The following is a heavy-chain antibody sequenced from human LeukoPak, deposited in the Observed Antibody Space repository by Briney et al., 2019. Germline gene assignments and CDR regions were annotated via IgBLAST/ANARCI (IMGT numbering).Heavy chain of an antibody. CDR1: GFTFSSYS. J-gene: IGHJ6*02. Sequence: PGGSLRLSCAASGFTFSSYSMNWVRQAPGKGLEWVSYISSSSTIYYADSVKGRFTISRDNAKNSLYLQMNSLRAEDTAVYYCARESQWFGESDYYGMDVWGQGTTVTVSS. D-gene: IGHD3-10*01. V-gene: IGHV3-48*01. CDR2: ISSSSTI. CDR3: ARESQWFGESDYYGMDV.